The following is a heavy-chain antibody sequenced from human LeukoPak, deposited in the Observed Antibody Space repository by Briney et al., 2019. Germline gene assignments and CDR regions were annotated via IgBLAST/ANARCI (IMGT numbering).Heavy chain of an antibody. CDR3: ARFVTVNGAFDI. Sequence: SETLSLTCTVSGGSISGTSYYWSWIRQHPGKGLEWIGSIYSSGSTNYNPSLKSRVTISVATSKNQFSLKLSSVTAADTAVYYCARFVTVNGAFDIWGQGTVVTVSS. D-gene: IGHD4-11*01. J-gene: IGHJ3*02. CDR1: GGSISGTSYY. V-gene: IGHV4-61*05. CDR2: IYSSGST.